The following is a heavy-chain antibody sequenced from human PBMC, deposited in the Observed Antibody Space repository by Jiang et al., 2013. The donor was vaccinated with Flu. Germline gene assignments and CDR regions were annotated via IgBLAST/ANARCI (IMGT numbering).Heavy chain of an antibody. CDR1: GYSFTSYW. CDR2: IYPGDSDT. Sequence: KISCKGSGYSFTSYWIGWVRQTARKGLEWMGIIYPGDSDTRYSPSFQGQVTISADKSISTAYLQWSSLKASDTAMYYCARQGEWLQFRYFDYWGQGTLVTVSS. J-gene: IGHJ4*02. V-gene: IGHV5-51*01. D-gene: IGHD5-24*01. CDR3: ARQGEWLQFRYFDY.